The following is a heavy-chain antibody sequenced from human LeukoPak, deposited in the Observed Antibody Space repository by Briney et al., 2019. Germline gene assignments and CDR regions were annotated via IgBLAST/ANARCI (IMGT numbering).Heavy chain of an antibody. Sequence: SQTLSLTCTVSGGSISSGGYYWGWIRQPPGKGLEWIGSIYHSGSMYASLKSRVTISVDTSKNQFSLKMSSVTAADTAVYYCARHATSSTSGPPYDYWGQGTLVTVSS. D-gene: IGHD5-24*01. CDR2: IYHSGSM. CDR1: GGSISSGGYY. J-gene: IGHJ4*02. CDR3: ARHATSSTSGPPYDY. V-gene: IGHV4-39*01.